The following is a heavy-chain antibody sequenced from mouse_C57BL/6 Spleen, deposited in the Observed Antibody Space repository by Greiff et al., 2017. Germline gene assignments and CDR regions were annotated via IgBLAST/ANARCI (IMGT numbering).Heavy chain of an antibody. J-gene: IGHJ3*01. CDR3: ARSGYDYEAWFAY. CDR2: IYPGDGDT. V-gene: IGHV1-80*01. D-gene: IGHD2-4*01. Sequence: VQLQQSGAELVKPGASVKISCKASGYAFSSYWMNWVKQRPGKGLEWIGQIYPGDGDTNYNGKFKGKATLTADKSSSTAYMQLSSLTSEDSAVYFCARSGYDYEAWFAYWGQGTLGTVSA. CDR1: GYAFSSYW.